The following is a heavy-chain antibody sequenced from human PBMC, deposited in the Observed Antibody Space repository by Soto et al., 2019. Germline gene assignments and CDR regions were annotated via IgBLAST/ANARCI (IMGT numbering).Heavy chain of an antibody. CDR1: GFTFSSYA. V-gene: IGHV3-23*01. J-gene: IGHJ4*02. CDR3: AKLYSLSSSFIDH. Sequence: GGSLRLSCAGSGFTFSSYAMSWVRQAPGKGLEWVSGISGSSYSTYYADSVKGRLTVSRDNSQNTLYLQMNSLRAEDTAVYYCAKLYSLSSSFIDHWGQGTLVTVSS. CDR2: ISGSSYST. D-gene: IGHD6-13*01.